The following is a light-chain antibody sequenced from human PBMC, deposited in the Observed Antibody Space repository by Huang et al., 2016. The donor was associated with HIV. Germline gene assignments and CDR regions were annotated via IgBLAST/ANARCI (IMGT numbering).Light chain of an antibody. CDR1: QSISSY. CDR2: AAS. V-gene: IGKV1-39*01. J-gene: IGKJ4*01. Sequence: DIQMTQSPSSLSASVGDRVTITCRASQSISSYLNWYQQKPGKAPKLLIYAASSLQSGVPSRFSGSGSGTDFTLTVSNLQPEDFADYYCQQSYSTPLTFGRGTKVEIK. CDR3: QQSYSTPLT.